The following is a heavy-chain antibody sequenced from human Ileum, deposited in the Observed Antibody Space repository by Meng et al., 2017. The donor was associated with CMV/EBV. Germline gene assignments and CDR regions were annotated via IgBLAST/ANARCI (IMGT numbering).Heavy chain of an antibody. CDR1: GGTFSNYA. J-gene: IGHJ4*02. Sequence: SVKVSCKASGGTFSNYAISWVRQAPGQGLEWMGGIIPILGITNYAQKFQGKFTITADKSTSTASMELSSLRSEDTAVYYCARDDGYCTTPDCYDLDYWGPGTLVTVSS. CDR2: IIPILGIT. D-gene: IGHD2-2*01. V-gene: IGHV1-69*10. CDR3: ARDDGYCTTPDCYDLDY.